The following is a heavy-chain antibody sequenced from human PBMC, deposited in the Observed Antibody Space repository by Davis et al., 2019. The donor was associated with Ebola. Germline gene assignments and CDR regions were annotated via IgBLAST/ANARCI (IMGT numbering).Heavy chain of an antibody. D-gene: IGHD4-17*01. Sequence: GESLKISCAASGFTFNSYGMHWVRQAPGKGLEWVAVISYDGSNKYYADSVKGRFTISRDNSKNTLYLQMNSLRAEDTAVYYCAKDGYEDGDYGWFDPWGQGTLVTVSS. CDR2: ISYDGSNK. V-gene: IGHV3-30*18. CDR1: GFTFNSYG. CDR3: AKDGYEDGDYGWFDP. J-gene: IGHJ5*02.